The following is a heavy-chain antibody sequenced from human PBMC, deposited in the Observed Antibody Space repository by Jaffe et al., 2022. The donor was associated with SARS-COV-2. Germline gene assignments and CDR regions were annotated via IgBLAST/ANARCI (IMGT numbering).Heavy chain of an antibody. CDR2: ISYDGSDQ. J-gene: IGHJ5*02. D-gene: IGHD2-15*01. Sequence: QVQLVESGGGAVRPGGSRRLSCAASGFRFSSHAMHWVRQAPGKGLEWVAIISYDGSDQYYGDSVRGRFTISRDNSKNTLYLEMNSLREADTAIYYCARDPSVLVAATISLSYNWFDPWGQGTLVAVSS. CDR1: GFRFSSHA. V-gene: IGHV3-30*04. CDR3: ARDPSVLVAATISLSYNWFDP.